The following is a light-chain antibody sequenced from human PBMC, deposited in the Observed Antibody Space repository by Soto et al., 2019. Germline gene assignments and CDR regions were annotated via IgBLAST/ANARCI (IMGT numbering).Light chain of an antibody. CDR3: QQRGKWPRT. V-gene: IGKV3-11*01. CDR2: DAS. CDR1: QSVSSS. J-gene: IGKJ2*01. Sequence: IVLTQSPATLALSPGERATLSCRASQSVSSSLAWYQHKPGQAPRLLIYDASNRATDIPARFSGSGSGTDFTLTISSLESEDFAVYYCQQRGKWPRTFGQGTKLEIK.